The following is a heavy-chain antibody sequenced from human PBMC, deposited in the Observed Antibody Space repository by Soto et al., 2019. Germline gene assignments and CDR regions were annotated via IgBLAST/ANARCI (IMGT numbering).Heavy chain of an antibody. J-gene: IGHJ6*03. V-gene: IGHV3-73*01. D-gene: IGHD3-10*01. Sequence: GGSLRLSCAASGFTFSGSAMHWVRQASGKGLEWVGRIRSKANSYATAYAASVKGRFTISRDDSKNTAYLQMSSLKTEDTAVYYGTRPWFGEFGSPFARYYYMDGWGKGT. CDR3: TRPWFGEFGSPFARYYYMDG. CDR2: IRSKANSYAT. CDR1: GFTFSGSA.